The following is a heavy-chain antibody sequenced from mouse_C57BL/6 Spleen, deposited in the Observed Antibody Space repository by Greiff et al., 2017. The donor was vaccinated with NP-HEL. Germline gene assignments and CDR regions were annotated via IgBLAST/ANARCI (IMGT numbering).Heavy chain of an antibody. V-gene: IGHV5-4*01. J-gene: IGHJ4*01. CDR2: ISDGGSYT. CDR3: ARERKATTALMDY. CDR1: GFTFSSYA. Sequence: EVMLVESGGGLVKPGGSLKLSCAAPGFTFSSYAMSWVRQTPEKRLEWVATISDGGSYTYYPDNVKGRFTISRDNAKNNLYLQMSHLKSEDTAMYYCARERKATTALMDYWGQGTSVTVSS. D-gene: IGHD1-2*01.